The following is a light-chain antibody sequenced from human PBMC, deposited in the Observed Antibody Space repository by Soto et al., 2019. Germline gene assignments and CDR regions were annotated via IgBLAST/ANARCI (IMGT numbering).Light chain of an antibody. CDR1: SSDVGSYSY. CDR2: EVS. Sequence: QSVLTQPASVSGSPGQSITISCTGTSSDVGSYSYVSWYQQYPGKAPKLMIYEVSNRPSGVSNRFSGSKSGNTASLTISGLQAEDEADYYCSSYRSSSTLEVFGTGTKVTVL. J-gene: IGLJ1*01. CDR3: SSYRSSSTLEV. V-gene: IGLV2-14*01.